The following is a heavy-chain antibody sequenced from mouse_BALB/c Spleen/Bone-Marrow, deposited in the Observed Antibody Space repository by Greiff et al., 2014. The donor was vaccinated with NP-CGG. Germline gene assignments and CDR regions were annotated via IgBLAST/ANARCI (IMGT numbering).Heavy chain of an antibody. V-gene: IGHV1-14*01. CDR3: AREGSTMITTEAWFAY. Sequence: EVKLVESGLELVKPGASVKMSCKASGYTFTSYVMHWVKQKPGQGLEWIGYINPYNDGTKYNEKFKGKATLTSDKSSSTAYMELSSLTSEDSAVYYCAREGSTMITTEAWFAYWGQGTLVTVSA. D-gene: IGHD2-4*01. CDR2: INPYNDGT. CDR1: GYTFTSYV. J-gene: IGHJ3*01.